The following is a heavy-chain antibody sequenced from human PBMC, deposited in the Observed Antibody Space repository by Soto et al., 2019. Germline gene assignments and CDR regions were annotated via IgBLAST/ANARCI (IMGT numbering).Heavy chain of an antibody. J-gene: IGHJ6*02. Sequence: ETLSLTCAVYGGSFSGYYWSWVRQAPGKGLEWVSAISGSGGSTYYADSVKGRFTISRDNSKNTLYLQMNSLRAEDTAVYYCAKRARGGYSGYDRRAYYGMDVWGQGTTVTVSS. CDR3: AKRARGGYSGYDRRAYYGMDV. CDR1: GGSFSGYY. V-gene: IGHV3-23*01. D-gene: IGHD5-12*01. CDR2: ISGSGGST.